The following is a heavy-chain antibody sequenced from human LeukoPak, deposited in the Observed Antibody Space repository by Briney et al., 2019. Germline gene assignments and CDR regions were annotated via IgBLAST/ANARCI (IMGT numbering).Heavy chain of an antibody. D-gene: IGHD4-17*01. Sequence: SETLSLTCTVSGGSISSYYWSWIRQPAGKGLEWIGHIYTSGSTNYNPSLKSRVTMSVDTSKNHFSLKLSSVTAADTAVYYCAVNYGDGAFDIWGQGTMVTVSS. CDR1: GGSISSYY. V-gene: IGHV4-4*07. J-gene: IGHJ3*02. CDR3: AVNYGDGAFDI. CDR2: IYTSGST.